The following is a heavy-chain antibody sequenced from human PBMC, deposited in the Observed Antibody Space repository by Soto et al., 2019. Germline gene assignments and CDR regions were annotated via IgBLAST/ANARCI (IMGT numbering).Heavy chain of an antibody. CDR2: IYSAGAT. V-gene: IGHV3-53*01. J-gene: IGHJ3*02. CDR1: GFTVSTNY. D-gene: IGHD1-26*01. Sequence: EVPLVESGGGLIQPGGSLRLSCAASGFTVSTNYMSWVRRAPGKGLEWVSIIYSAGATYYADSVKGRFTISRDNSKDTLYLQMNSLRAEDTAVYYCAREISGTYYTHAAFDIWGQGTMVTVSS. CDR3: AREISGTYYTHAAFDI.